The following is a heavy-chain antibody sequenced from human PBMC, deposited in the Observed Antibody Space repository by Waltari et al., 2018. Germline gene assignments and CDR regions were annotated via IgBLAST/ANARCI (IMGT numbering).Heavy chain of an antibody. D-gene: IGHD1-26*01. CDR1: GFSFSSYG. J-gene: IGHJ4*02. CDR3: GKEVGHGN. CDR2: ISGSGGST. Sequence: EVQLLESGGGLIQPGGSLRLSCAASGFSFSSYGMSWVRQAPGKGVEWVSAISGSGGSTYYADSVKGRFTISRDNSKNTLYLQMNSLRAEDTALYYCGKEVGHGNWGQGTLVIVSS. V-gene: IGHV3-23*01.